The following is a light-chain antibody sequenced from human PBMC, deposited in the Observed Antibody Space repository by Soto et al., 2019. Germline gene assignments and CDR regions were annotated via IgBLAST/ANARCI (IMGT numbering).Light chain of an antibody. Sequence: QSALTQPASVSGSPGQSITISCTGSSSDVGAYNYVSWYQQHPGKAPKLIINEVSNRPSGVSNRFSGSKSGNTAFLTISGLQAEDEADYYCISFTSRSTFVFGTGTKLTVL. CDR1: SSDVGAYNY. V-gene: IGLV2-14*01. J-gene: IGLJ1*01. CDR2: EVS. CDR3: ISFTSRSTFV.